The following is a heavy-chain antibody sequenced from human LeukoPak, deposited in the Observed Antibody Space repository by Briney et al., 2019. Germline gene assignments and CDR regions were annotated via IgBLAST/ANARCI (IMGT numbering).Heavy chain of an antibody. V-gene: IGHV3-30*02. J-gene: IGHJ4*02. Sequence: GGSLRLSCAASGFTFSVYGMLWVRQAPGKGLEWEAFIRHDGSNKYYVDSVKGRFTISRDNSKNTLYLQMNSLIFEDTAVYYCVKESSGGWSNFDYWGQGTLVTVSS. D-gene: IGHD6-19*01. CDR1: GFTFSVYG. CDR3: VKESSGGWSNFDY. CDR2: IRHDGSNK.